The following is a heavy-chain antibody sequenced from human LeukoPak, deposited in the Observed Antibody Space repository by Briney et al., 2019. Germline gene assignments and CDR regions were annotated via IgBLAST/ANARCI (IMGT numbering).Heavy chain of an antibody. D-gene: IGHD4-17*01. CDR1: GGSFSGCY. CDR2: INHSGST. CDR3: ARWPLYGDYRGTLDY. V-gene: IGHV4-34*01. J-gene: IGHJ4*02. Sequence: SETLSLTCAVYGGSFSGCYWSWIRQPPGKGLEWIGEINHSGSTNYNPSLKSRVTISVDTSKNQFSLKLSSVTAADTAVYYCARWPLYGDYRGTLDYWGQGTLVTVSS.